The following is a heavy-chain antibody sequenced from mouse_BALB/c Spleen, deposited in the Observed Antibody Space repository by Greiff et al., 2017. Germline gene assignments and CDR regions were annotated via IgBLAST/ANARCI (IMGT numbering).Heavy chain of an antibody. V-gene: IGHV6-6*02. CDR3: TRWSCEFAY. CDR2: IRLKSNNYAT. J-gene: IGHJ3*01. Sequence: EVKLVESGGGLVQPGGSMKLSCVASGFTFSNYWMNWVRQSPEKGLEWVAEIRLKSNNYATHYAESVKGRFTISRDDSKSSIYLQMNNLRAEDSGIYYCTRWSCEFAYWGQGTLVTVSA. CDR1: GFTFSNYW.